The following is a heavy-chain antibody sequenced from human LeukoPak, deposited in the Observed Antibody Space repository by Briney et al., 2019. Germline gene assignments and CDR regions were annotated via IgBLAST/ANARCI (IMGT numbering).Heavy chain of an antibody. CDR3: AKDKSMGSSWYRGYFDY. CDR2: ISGSGGST. V-gene: IGHV3-23*01. CDR1: GFTFSSYA. D-gene: IGHD6-13*01. Sequence: GGSLRLSCAASGFTFSSYAMSWVRQAPGKGLEWVSAISGSGGSTYYADSVKGRFTISRDNSKNTLYLQMNSLRAEDTAVYYCAKDKSMGSSWYRGYFDYWGQGTLVTVSS. J-gene: IGHJ4*02.